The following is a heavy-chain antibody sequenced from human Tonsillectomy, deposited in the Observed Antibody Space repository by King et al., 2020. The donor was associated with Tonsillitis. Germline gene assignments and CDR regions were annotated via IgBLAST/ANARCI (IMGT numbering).Heavy chain of an antibody. Sequence: EVQLVESGAEVKKPGESLTISCKGSGYSFTSYWIGWVRQMPGKGLEWSGIIYPGDSDTRYSLAFQGHVTISADKSISTAYLQWSSLKASDTAMYYCARRDTPLVNDHWGYWGQGTLVTVSS. CDR3: ARRDTPLVNDHWGY. CDR1: GYSFTSYW. D-gene: IGHD5-18*01. V-gene: IGHV5-51*03. CDR2: IYPGDSDT. J-gene: IGHJ4*02.